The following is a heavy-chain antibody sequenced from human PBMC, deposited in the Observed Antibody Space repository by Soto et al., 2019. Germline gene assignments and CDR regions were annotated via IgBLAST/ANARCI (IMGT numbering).Heavy chain of an antibody. CDR3: ARGGDGSGYYLDY. J-gene: IGHJ4*02. V-gene: IGHV4-59*01. D-gene: IGHD3-22*01. CDR1: GGSISSYY. Sequence: QVQLQESGPGLVKPSETLSLTCTVSGGSISSYYWSWIRQPPGKGLEWIGYIYYSGSTNYNPSLKSRVTISVDTSKNQFSLKLSSVTAADTAVYYCARGGDGSGYYLDYWGQGTLVTVSS. CDR2: IYYSGST.